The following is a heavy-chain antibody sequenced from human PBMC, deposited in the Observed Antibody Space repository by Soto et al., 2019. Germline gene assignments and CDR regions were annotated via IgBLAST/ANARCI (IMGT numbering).Heavy chain of an antibody. Sequence: EVQLVESGGGLVQPGESLRLSCAASGFTFSSYGMNWVRQAPGKGLDWISYISSSGTTAYYADSVKGRFTVSRDNAKNSLHLQMNSLRDEDTAVYYCARATGQWPDAFDIWGQGTMATVSS. D-gene: IGHD6-19*01. CDR1: GFTFSSYG. V-gene: IGHV3-48*02. CDR2: ISSSGTTA. CDR3: ARATGQWPDAFDI. J-gene: IGHJ3*02.